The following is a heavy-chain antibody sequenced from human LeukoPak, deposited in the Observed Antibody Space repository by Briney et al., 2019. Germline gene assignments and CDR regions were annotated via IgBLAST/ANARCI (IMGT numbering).Heavy chain of an antibody. Sequence: PSETLSLTCTVSRDSVSNDKFSWGWIRQPPGEGLEWIGSVYYSGSTYYNPSLNSRVTISVDTSKNQFSLKLSSVTAADTAVYYCARLGWWDSWGQGTLVTVSS. V-gene: IGHV4-39*01. D-gene: IGHD2-15*01. J-gene: IGHJ4*02. CDR3: ARLGWWDS. CDR1: RDSVSNDKFS. CDR2: VYYSGST.